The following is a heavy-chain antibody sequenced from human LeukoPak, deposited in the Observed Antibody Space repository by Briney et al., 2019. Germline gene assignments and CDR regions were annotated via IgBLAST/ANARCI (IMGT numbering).Heavy chain of an antibody. Sequence: GGSLRLSCAASGFTFSSYWMSWVRQAPGKGLEWVANIKQDGSEKYYVDSVKGRFTISRDNAKNSLYLQMNSLRAEDTAVYYCVRVPAPYYDFWSGPYYYYYMDVWGKGTTVTVSS. CDR2: IKQDGSEK. CDR1: GFTFSSYW. CDR3: VRVPAPYYDFWSGPYYYYYMDV. V-gene: IGHV3-7*01. J-gene: IGHJ6*03. D-gene: IGHD3-3*01.